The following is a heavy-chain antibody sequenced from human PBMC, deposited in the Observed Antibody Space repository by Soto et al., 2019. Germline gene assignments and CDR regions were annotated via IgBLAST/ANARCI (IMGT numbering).Heavy chain of an antibody. CDR3: AKLGDYIWGSYRALDY. CDR2: INSIGDNT. D-gene: IGHD3-16*02. Sequence: PGGSLRLSCSASGFTFSRYAMFWIRQAPGKGLEYVSTINSIGDNTYYADSVKGRFTISRDNSKNTLYLQMNSLRAEDTAVYYCAKLGDYIWGSYRALDYWGQGTLVTVSS. V-gene: IGHV3-64*04. J-gene: IGHJ4*02. CDR1: GFTFSRYA.